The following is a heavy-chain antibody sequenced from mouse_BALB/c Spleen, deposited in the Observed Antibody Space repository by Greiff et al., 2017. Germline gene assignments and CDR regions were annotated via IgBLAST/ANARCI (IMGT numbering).Heavy chain of an antibody. D-gene: IGHD1-2*01. V-gene: IGHV3-8*02. J-gene: IGHJ3*01. Sequence: EVQLQESGPSLVKPSQTLSLTCSVTGDSITSGYWNWIRKIPGNNLEYMGYLSYSGSTYYNPSLKSRISITRDTSKNQYYLQLNSVTTEDTATYYCARSLTTATETFAYWGQGTLVTVSA. CDR1: GDSITSGY. CDR3: ARSLTTATETFAY. CDR2: LSYSGST.